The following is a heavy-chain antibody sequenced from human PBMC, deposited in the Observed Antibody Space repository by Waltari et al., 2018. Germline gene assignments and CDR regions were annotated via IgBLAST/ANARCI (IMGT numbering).Heavy chain of an antibody. J-gene: IGHJ5*01. D-gene: IGHD2-21*01. CDR3: AHRVLWRFDS. CDR2: IYGNDDK. V-gene: IGHV2-5*01. CDR1: GFSLTTSGVA. Sequence: QITLKESGPTLVKPTQTLPLTFAFSGFSLTTSGVAVGLIRQPPGKALEWLALIYGNDDKRYSPSLKTRLTITTDTSKNQVVLTMTNMDPVDTATYYCAHRVLWRFDSWGQGTLVTVSS.